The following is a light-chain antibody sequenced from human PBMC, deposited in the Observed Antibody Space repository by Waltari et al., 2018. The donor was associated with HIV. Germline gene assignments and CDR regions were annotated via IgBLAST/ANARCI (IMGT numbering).Light chain of an antibody. CDR1: SSDVGGYNY. J-gene: IGLJ3*02. V-gene: IGLV2-14*03. CDR3: SSYTSSSTLV. Sequence: QSALTQPASVSGSPGQSITIPCTGTSSDVGGYNYVSWYQQHPGKAPKLMIYDVSNRPSGVSNRFSGSKSGNTASLTISGLQAEDEADYYCSSYTSSSTLVIGGGTKLTVL. CDR2: DVS.